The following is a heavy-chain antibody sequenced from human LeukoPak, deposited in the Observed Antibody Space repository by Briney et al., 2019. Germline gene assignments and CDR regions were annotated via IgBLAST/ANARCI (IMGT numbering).Heavy chain of an antibody. V-gene: IGHV4-4*07. J-gene: IGHJ5*02. CDR1: GGSISSYY. Sequence: SETLSLTCTVSGGSISSYYWSWIRQPAGKGLEWIGRIYTSGSTNYNPSLKSRVTIPVDTSKNQFSLKLGSVTAADTAVYYCARRSYCSSTSCYGWFDPWGQGTLVTVSS. CDR2: IYTSGST. CDR3: ARRSYCSSTSCYGWFDP. D-gene: IGHD2-2*01.